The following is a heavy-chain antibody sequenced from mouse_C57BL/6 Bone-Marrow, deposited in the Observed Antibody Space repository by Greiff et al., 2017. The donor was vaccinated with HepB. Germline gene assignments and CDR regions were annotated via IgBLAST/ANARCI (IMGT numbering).Heavy chain of an antibody. CDR3: ARWGFITTVVDPAWFAY. V-gene: IGHV1-55*01. Sequence: VQLQQPGAELVKPGASVKMSCKASGYTFTSYWITWVKQRPGQGLEWIGDIYPGSGSTNYNEKFKSKATLTVDTSSSTAYMQLSSLTSEDSAVYYCARWGFITTVVDPAWFAYWGQGTLVTVSA. J-gene: IGHJ3*01. D-gene: IGHD1-1*01. CDR1: GYTFTSYW. CDR2: IYPGSGST.